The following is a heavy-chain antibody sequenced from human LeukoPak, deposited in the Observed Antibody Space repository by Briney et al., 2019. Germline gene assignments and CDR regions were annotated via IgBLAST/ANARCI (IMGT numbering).Heavy chain of an antibody. CDR1: GFTFDDYA. J-gene: IGHJ4*02. Sequence: SLRLSCAASGFTFDDYAMHWVRQAPGKGLEWVSGISWNSGSIGYADSVKGRFTISRDNAKNSLYLQMNSLRAEDTALYYCAKGRPGMATTCFDYWGQGTLVTVSS. D-gene: IGHD5-24*01. CDR3: AKGRPGMATTCFDY. V-gene: IGHV3-9*01. CDR2: ISWNSGSI.